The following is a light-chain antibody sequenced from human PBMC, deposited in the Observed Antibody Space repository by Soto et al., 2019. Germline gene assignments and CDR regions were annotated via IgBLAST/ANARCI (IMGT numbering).Light chain of an antibody. CDR3: QLFGNSRT. V-gene: IGKV3-20*01. Sequence: VLTQSPDTLSLHPGERATLSCRASQTISSGSLAWYQQRPGQAPRLLIYAASRRAADIPDRFTGRGSATHFPLTINTLEPEDFAVYYCQLFGNSRTFGQGTKVEVK. CDR1: QTISSGS. CDR2: AAS. J-gene: IGKJ1*01.